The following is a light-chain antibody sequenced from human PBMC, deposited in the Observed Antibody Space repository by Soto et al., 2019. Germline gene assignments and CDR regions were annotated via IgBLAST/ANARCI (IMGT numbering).Light chain of an antibody. CDR2: EVS. V-gene: IGLV2-14*01. CDR3: SSYTSSSTLEYV. CDR1: SSDVGGYNY. J-gene: IGLJ1*01. Sequence: QSVLTQPASVSGSPGQSITISCTGTSSDVGGYNYVPWYQQHPGKAPKLMIYEVSNRPSGVSNRFSGSKSGNTASLTISGLQAEDEADYYCSSYTSSSTLEYVFGTGTRSPS.